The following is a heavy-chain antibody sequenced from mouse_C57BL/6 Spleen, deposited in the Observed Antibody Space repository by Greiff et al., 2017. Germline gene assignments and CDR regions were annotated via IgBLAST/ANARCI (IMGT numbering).Heavy chain of an antibody. CDR1: GYTFTSYW. V-gene: IGHV1-69*01. CDR2: IDPSDSYT. Sequence: QVQLKQPGAELVMPGASVKLSCKASGYTFTSYWMHWVKQRPGQGLEWIGEIDPSDSYTNYNQKFKGKSTLTVDKSSSTAYMQLSSLTSEDSAVYYCAALLRRGYFDVWGTGTTVTVSS. D-gene: IGHD1-2*01. CDR3: AALLRRGYFDV. J-gene: IGHJ1*03.